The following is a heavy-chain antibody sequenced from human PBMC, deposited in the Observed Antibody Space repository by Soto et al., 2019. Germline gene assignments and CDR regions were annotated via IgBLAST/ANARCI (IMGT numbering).Heavy chain of an antibody. J-gene: IGHJ4*02. D-gene: IGHD6-25*01. CDR3: AKERSDHRIPAAAIDY. CDR1: GFTFSIYA. Sequence: PGGSLRLSCAASGFTFSIYAMSWVRQAPGKGLEWVSSISGSGDSAYYADSVKGRFTISRDNSKNTLYLQINSLRAEDTAVYYCAKERSDHRIPAAAIDYWGQGAQVTVSS. V-gene: IGHV3-23*01. CDR2: ISGSGDSA.